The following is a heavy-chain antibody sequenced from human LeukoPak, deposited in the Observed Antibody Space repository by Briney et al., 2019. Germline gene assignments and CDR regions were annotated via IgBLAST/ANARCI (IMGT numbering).Heavy chain of an antibody. Sequence: ASVKVSCKASGYTFTGYYMHWVRQAPRQGLEWMGWINPNSGGTNYAQKFQGRVTMTRDTSISTAYMELSRLRSDDTAVYYCARVVGATMADAFDIWGQGTMVTVSS. V-gene: IGHV1-2*02. J-gene: IGHJ3*02. CDR1: GYTFTGYY. CDR2: INPNSGGT. CDR3: ARVVGATMADAFDI. D-gene: IGHD1-26*01.